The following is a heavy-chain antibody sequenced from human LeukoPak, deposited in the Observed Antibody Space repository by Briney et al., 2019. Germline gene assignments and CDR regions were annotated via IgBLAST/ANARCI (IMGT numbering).Heavy chain of an antibody. CDR2: FDPEDGET. V-gene: IGHV1-24*01. CDR1: GYTLTELS. Sequence: ASVKVSCKVSGYTLTELSMHWVRQAPGKGLEWMGGFDPEDGETIYAQEFQGRVTMTEDTSTDTAYMELSSLRSEDTAVYYCATGVSDFWSGYYFDYWGQGTLVTVSS. D-gene: IGHD3-3*01. J-gene: IGHJ4*02. CDR3: ATGVSDFWSGYYFDY.